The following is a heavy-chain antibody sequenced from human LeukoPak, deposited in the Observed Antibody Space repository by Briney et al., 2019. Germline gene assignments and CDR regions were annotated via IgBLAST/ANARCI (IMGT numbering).Heavy chain of an antibody. D-gene: IGHD6-13*01. J-gene: IGHJ4*02. CDR1: GFTFSNYW. CDR3: ARISRGSSWYPHY. CDR2: IKQDRSEK. V-gene: IGHV3-7*01. Sequence: GGSLRLSCAASGFTFSNYWMSWVRQAPGKGLEWVANIKQDRSEKYYVDSVKGRFTISRDNAKNSLYLQMNSLRAEDTAVYYCARISRGSSWYPHYWGQGTLVTVSS.